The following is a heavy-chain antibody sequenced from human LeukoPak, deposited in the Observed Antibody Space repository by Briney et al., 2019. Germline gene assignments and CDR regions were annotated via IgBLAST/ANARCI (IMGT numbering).Heavy chain of an antibody. V-gene: IGHV3-48*04. CDR1: GFSFSSYS. CDR3: ARGYYGSGSEKFDY. CDR2: ISTSSSII. D-gene: IGHD3-10*01. Sequence: GGSLRLSCAASGFSFSSYSMNWVRQAPGKGLEWVSYISTSSSIIYYADSVKGRFTISRDNAKNSLYLQMNSLRAEDTAVYYCARGYYGSGSEKFDYWGQGTLVTVSS. J-gene: IGHJ4*02.